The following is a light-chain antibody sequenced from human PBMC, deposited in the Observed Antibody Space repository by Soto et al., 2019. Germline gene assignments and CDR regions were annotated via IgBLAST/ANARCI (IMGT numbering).Light chain of an antibody. CDR3: GTWDSSLSAYV. CDR2: ENN. CDR1: SSNIGDNY. Sequence: SVLTQPPSVSAAPGQKVTISCSGSSSNIGDNYVSWYQQLPGTAPKLLIYENNKRPSGIPDPFSGSKSGTSATLGITGLQTGGEADYYCGTWDSSLSAYVFGTGTKVTVL. V-gene: IGLV1-51*02. J-gene: IGLJ1*01.